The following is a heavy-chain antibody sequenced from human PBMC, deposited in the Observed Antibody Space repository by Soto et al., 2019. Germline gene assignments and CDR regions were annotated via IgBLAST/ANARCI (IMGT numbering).Heavy chain of an antibody. CDR3: AKGLGGSGSITPRVDF. Sequence: EVQLLESGGGLVQPGGSPRVSCAASGFTFNNYAMTWVRQAPGKGLEWVSAISGGGDTTSYADSVKGRFTVSRDGSKNTLYLQMSSLRDEDTALYYCAKGLGGSGSITPRVDFWGQGTLVNVSS. CDR1: GFTFNNYA. CDR2: ISGGGDTT. J-gene: IGHJ4*02. V-gene: IGHV3-23*01. D-gene: IGHD3-10*01.